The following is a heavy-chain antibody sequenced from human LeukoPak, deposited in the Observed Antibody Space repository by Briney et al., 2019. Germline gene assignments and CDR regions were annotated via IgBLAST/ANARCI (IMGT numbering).Heavy chain of an antibody. D-gene: IGHD2-2*01. CDR1: GYSFTSYW. V-gene: IGHV5-51*01. CDR2: IYPGDSDT. Sequence: GESLKISCKGSGYSFTSYWIGWVRQMPGKGLEWMGIIYPGDSDTRYSPSFQGQVTISADKSISTAYLQWSSLKASDTAMYYCARHLYCSRTSCCWAFDYWGQGTLVTVSS. CDR3: ARHLYCSRTSCCWAFDY. J-gene: IGHJ4*02.